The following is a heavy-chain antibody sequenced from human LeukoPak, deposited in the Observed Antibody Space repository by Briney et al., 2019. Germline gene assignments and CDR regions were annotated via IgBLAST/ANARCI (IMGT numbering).Heavy chain of an antibody. CDR3: AGHLAAGKWALFDY. J-gene: IGHJ4*02. Sequence: SETLSLTCTVSGGSISRYYWSWIRQPPGKGLEWIGYIYYSGSTNYNPSLKSRVTISVDTSKNQFSLKLSSVTAADTAVYYCAGHLAAGKWALFDYWGQGTLVTVSS. CDR2: IYYSGST. D-gene: IGHD6-13*01. V-gene: IGHV4-59*08. CDR1: GGSISRYY.